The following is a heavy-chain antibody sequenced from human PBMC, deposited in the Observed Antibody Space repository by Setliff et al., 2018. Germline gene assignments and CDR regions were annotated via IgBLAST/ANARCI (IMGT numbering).Heavy chain of an antibody. V-gene: IGHV1-46*01. Sequence: GASVKVSCKASGYTFTSHYMHWVRQAPGLGLEWMGTINPSSGRTSYAQKFQGRVTMTRDTSTSTVYMDMSSLRSEDTAVYYCAKVRYSSGWSPFPYYFDYWGQGTLVTVSS. CDR1: GYTFTSHY. J-gene: IGHJ4*02. CDR2: INPSSGRT. D-gene: IGHD6-19*01. CDR3: AKVRYSSGWSPFPYYFDY.